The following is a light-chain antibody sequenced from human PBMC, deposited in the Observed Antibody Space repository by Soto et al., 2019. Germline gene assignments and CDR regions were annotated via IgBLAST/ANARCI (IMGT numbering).Light chain of an antibody. CDR2: GAS. Sequence: EIVSTQSPATLSVFPGEKATLSCGAIQSVSNNLAWYHQKPGQAPRPLIYGASTRATGVPARFSGSGSGTEFTLTISSLQSEDSAIYYCQQYSSWPFTFGPGTKVAIE. V-gene: IGKV3-15*01. CDR3: QQYSSWPFT. J-gene: IGKJ3*01. CDR1: QSVSNN.